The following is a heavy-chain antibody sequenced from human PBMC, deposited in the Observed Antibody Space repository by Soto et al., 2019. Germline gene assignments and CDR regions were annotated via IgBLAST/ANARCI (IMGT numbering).Heavy chain of an antibody. Sequence: QVQLQESGPGLVKPSQTLSLTCTVSGGSTISGGYYWTWIRQLPGKGLEWIGYINYGGSPYYDPSLRGRATIALDTPKNQFSLRLNAVTASDKAVYYCANRSPRPRGCFEHWGQGTLVTVSS. D-gene: IGHD3-10*01. CDR3: ANRSPRPRGCFEH. CDR1: GGSTISGGYY. CDR2: INYGGSP. V-gene: IGHV4-31*03. J-gene: IGHJ4*02.